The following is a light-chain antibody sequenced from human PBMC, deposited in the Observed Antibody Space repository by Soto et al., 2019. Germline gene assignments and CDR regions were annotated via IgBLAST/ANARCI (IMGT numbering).Light chain of an antibody. CDR3: QHYNSYSEA. J-gene: IGKJ1*01. CDR1: QTISSW. V-gene: IGKV1-5*03. CDR2: KAS. Sequence: DLQMTQSPSTLSGSVGERITITCRASQTISSWLAWYQQKPGKAPKLLIYKASTLKSGVPSRFSGSGSGTEFTLTISSLQPDDFATYYCQHYNSYSEAFGQGTKV.